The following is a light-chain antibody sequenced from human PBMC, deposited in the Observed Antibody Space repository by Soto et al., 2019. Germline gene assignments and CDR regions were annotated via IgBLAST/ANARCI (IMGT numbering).Light chain of an antibody. Sequence: SVLTQPASVYGFPGQSITISRTGTSSDVGSYNLVSWYQQHPGKAPKLMIYEVSKRPSGVSNRFSGSKSGNTASLTISGLQAEDEADYYCCSYAGSYVFGTGTKVTVL. CDR2: EVS. J-gene: IGLJ1*01. CDR1: SSDVGSYNL. V-gene: IGLV2-23*02. CDR3: CSYAGSYV.